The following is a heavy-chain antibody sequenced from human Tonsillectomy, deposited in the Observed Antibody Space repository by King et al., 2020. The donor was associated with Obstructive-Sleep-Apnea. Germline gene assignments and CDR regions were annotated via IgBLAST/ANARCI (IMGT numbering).Heavy chain of an antibody. J-gene: IGHJ4*02. CDR2: IYYKETT. D-gene: IGHD5-12*01. V-gene: IGHV4-59*08. Sequence: VQLQESGPGLVKPSETLSLNCTVSDGSISIYYRSWIRQPPGKGLGWIGDIYYKETTKYNPSLKSHVTISMDTSKNQFSLRRSSGTAADTAVYYCAGLGGGYLFDYWGQGALVTVSS. CDR3: AGLGGGYLFDY. CDR1: DGSISIYY.